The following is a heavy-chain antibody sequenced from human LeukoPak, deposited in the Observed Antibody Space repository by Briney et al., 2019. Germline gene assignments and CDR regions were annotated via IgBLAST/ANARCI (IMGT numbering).Heavy chain of an antibody. Sequence: PGGSLRLSCAVSGFAFTMYWMHWVRQGPGKGLELVSRITSDGSATGYADSVKGRFTISRDNAKNTLYLQMNSLRAEDTAVYYCARDASPGYFDLWGRGTLLIVSS. CDR3: ARDASPGYFDL. J-gene: IGHJ2*01. D-gene: IGHD2-15*01. V-gene: IGHV3-74*01. CDR2: ITSDGSAT. CDR1: GFAFTMYW.